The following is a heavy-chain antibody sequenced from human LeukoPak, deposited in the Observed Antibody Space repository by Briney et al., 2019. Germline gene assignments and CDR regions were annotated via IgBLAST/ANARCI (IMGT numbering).Heavy chain of an antibody. V-gene: IGHV3-74*01. CDR1: GFAFSSYW. CDR3: TRVSGGYDVSDY. Sequence: GGSLRLSCAASGFAFSSYWMHWVRQAPGKGLVWVSRINSDGGTTSYADSVEGRFTISRDNAKNSLYLQMNTLRADDTAVYYCTRVSGGYDVSDYWGQGTLVTVSS. CDR2: INSDGGTT. D-gene: IGHD3-3*01. J-gene: IGHJ4*02.